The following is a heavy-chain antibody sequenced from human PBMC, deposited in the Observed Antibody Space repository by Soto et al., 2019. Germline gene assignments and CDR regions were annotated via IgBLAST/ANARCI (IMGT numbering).Heavy chain of an antibody. CDR2: IYYSGSI. V-gene: IGHV4-30-4*01. CDR3: ARVIVVVPAAIRREDYYYYYGMDV. CDR1: GGSISSGDYY. Sequence: PSETLSLTCTVSGGSISSGDYYWSWIRQPPGKGLEWIGYIYYSGSIYYNPSLKSRVTISVDTSKNQFSLKLSSVTAADTAVYYCARVIVVVPAAIRREDYYYYYGMDVWGQGTTVTVSS. D-gene: IGHD2-2*01. J-gene: IGHJ6*02.